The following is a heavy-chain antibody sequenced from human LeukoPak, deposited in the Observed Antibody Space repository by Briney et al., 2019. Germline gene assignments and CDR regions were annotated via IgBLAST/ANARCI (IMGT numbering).Heavy chain of an antibody. D-gene: IGHD5-18*01. CDR2: IKQDGSEK. CDR3: ARDPSRGYTYGYEDY. Sequence: GESLRLSCAASGFTFSNYWMNWVRQAPGKGLEWVANIKQDGSEKYYVDSVKGRFTISRDNAKNSLYLQMNRLRAEDTAVYYCARDPSRGYTYGYEDYWGQGTLVTVSS. J-gene: IGHJ4*02. CDR1: GFTFSNYW. V-gene: IGHV3-7*01.